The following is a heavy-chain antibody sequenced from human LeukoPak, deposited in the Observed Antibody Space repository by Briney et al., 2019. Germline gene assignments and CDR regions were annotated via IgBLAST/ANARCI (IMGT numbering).Heavy chain of an antibody. D-gene: IGHD6-19*01. CDR2: ISSSGSTI. J-gene: IGHJ5*02. CDR3: ARDPHSSGWYRDPWFDP. V-gene: IGHV3-48*03. Sequence: PGGSLRLSCAASGFTFSSYEMNWVRQAPGKGLEWVSYISSSGSTIYYADSVKGRFTISRDNAKNSLYLQMNSLRAEDTAVYYCARDPHSSGWYRDPWFDPWGQGTLVTVSS. CDR1: GFTFSSYE.